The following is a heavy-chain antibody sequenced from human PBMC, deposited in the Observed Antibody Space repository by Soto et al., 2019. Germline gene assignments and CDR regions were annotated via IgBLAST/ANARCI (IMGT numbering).Heavy chain of an antibody. J-gene: IGHJ6*02. CDR3: ARERQSSDRGSCSSLPERNDV. D-gene: IGHD6-13*01. Sequence: KTSETLSLTCAVYGGSFSGYYWSWIRQPPGKGLEWIGEINHSGSTNYNPSLKSRVTISVDTSKNQFSLKLSSVTAADTAVYYCARERQSSDRGSCSSLPERNDVWGQGTTVTVSS. CDR2: INHSGST. CDR1: GGSFSGYY. V-gene: IGHV4-34*01.